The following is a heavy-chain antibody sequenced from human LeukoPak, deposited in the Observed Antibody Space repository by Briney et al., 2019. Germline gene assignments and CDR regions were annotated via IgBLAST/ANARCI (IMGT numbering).Heavy chain of an antibody. V-gene: IGHV4-4*07. CDR1: GGSIRSYY. D-gene: IGHD3-10*01. Sequence: SDTLSLTCTVCGGSIRSYYGSWTRQPAGRGLEWIGRIHTSGSTNYNPSLQSRVTISLDTSKHPFSLKLSSVTAADTAVSYCARPVGGYYACRGALDIWGQGTMVTVSS. CDR2: IHTSGST. J-gene: IGHJ3*02. CDR3: ARPVGGYYACRGALDI.